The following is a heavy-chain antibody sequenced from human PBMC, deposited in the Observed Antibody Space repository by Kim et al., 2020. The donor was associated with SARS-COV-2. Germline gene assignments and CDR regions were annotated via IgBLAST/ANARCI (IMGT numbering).Heavy chain of an antibody. CDR3: AREDYYDSKNLYYFDY. J-gene: IGHJ4*02. D-gene: IGHD3-22*01. Sequence: VKGRFTISRDNAKNTLYLQMNSLRAEDTAVYYCAREDYYDSKNLYYFDYWGQGTLVTVSS. V-gene: IGHV3-74*01.